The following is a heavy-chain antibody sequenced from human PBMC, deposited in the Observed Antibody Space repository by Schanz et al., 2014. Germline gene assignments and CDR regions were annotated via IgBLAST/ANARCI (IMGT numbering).Heavy chain of an antibody. V-gene: IGHV3-33*08. CDR2: IWFDGTNK. J-gene: IGHJ3*02. CDR1: GFTFSSYG. D-gene: IGHD3-10*01. Sequence: QVQLVESGGGVVQPGRSLRLSCAASGFTFSSYGMHWVRQAPGKGLEWLAVIWFDGTNKYNADSVKGRFTISRDTSKNTLYLLLNSLRAEDTAVYYCAREQYYFGSGNPFDIWGQGTMVTVSS. CDR3: AREQYYFGSGNPFDI.